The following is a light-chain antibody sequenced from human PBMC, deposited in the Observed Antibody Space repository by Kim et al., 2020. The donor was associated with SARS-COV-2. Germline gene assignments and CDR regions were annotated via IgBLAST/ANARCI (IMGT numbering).Light chain of an antibody. CDR1: QSIVVW. CDR3: QQYSNYPLT. J-gene: IGKJ4*01. Sequence: DIQMTQSPSTLSASVGDRVNITCRASQSIVVWLAWYQQKPGKAPKLVIYKASSLESGVPSRFSGSGSGTEFTLTISSLHPDDLGTYFCQQYSNYPLTFGGGTKMDIK. V-gene: IGKV1-5*03. CDR2: KAS.